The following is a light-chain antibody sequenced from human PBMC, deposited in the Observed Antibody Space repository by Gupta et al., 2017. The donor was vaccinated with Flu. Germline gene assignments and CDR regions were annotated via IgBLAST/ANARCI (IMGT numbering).Light chain of an antibody. CDR3: QQYNDWPPYS. Sequence: EILLPQSPATLSVSPGERVTLSCRASQSVSSNLAWYQQKPGQGPRLLIYRASTRATGIPARFSGSGSGTEFTLTISSLQSEDFAVYYCQQYNDWPPYSFGQGTKLEIK. J-gene: IGKJ2*03. CDR1: QSVSSN. V-gene: IGKV3-15*01. CDR2: RAS.